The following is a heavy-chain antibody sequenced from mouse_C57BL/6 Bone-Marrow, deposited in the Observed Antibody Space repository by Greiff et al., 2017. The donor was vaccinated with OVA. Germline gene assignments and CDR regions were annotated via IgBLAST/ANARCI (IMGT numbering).Heavy chain of an antibody. Sequence: QVQLQQSGAELVRPGASVTLSCKASGYTFTDYEMHWVKQTPVHGLEWIGAIDPETGGTAYNQKFKGKAILTADKSSSTAYMELRSLTSEDSAVDYCTRGGYYGSRNYCDYWGQGTTLTVSS. CDR2: IDPETGGT. D-gene: IGHD1-1*01. J-gene: IGHJ2*01. CDR1: GYTFTDYE. CDR3: TRGGYYGSRNYCDY. V-gene: IGHV1-15*01.